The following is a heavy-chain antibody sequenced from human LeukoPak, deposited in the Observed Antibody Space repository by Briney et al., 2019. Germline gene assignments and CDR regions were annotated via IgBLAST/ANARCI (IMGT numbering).Heavy chain of an antibody. V-gene: IGHV3-64*01. Sequence: GGSLRLSCAASGFIFSSYAMHWVRQAPGKGLEYVSAICSNGGSNYYANSVKGRFTISRDNSKNTLYLQMGSLRAEDMAVYYCARGTSGTEGRYFDYWGQGTLVTVSS. CDR2: ICSNGGSN. CDR1: GFIFSSYA. CDR3: ARGTSGTEGRYFDY. J-gene: IGHJ4*02. D-gene: IGHD1-26*01.